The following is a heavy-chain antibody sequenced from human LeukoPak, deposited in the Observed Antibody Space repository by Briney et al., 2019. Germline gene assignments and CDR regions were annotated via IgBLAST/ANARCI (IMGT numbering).Heavy chain of an antibody. CDR2: IWYDGSNK. J-gene: IGHJ4*02. CDR3: ARVVLWGTDEYYFDY. Sequence: GGSLRLSCAASGFTFSSYGMHWVRQAPGKGLEWVAVIWYDGSNKYYADSVKGRFTISRDNPKNTLYLQMNSLRAEDTAVYYCARVVLWGTDEYYFDYWGQGTLVTVSS. CDR1: GFTFSSYG. D-gene: IGHD3-16*01. V-gene: IGHV3-33*01.